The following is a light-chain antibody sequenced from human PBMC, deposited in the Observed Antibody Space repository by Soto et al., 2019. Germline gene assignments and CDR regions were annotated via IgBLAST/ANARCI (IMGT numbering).Light chain of an antibody. V-gene: IGLV2-14*01. CDR1: SSDVGGYNY. J-gene: IGLJ1*01. CDR2: EVS. CDR3: SSYTSSSTPLV. Sequence: QSVLTQPASMSGSPGQSITISCTGTSSDVGGYNYVSWYQQHPGKAPKLMIYEVSNRPSGVSNRFSGSKSGNTASLTISGLQAEDEADYYCSSYTSSSTPLVFGTGTKVTVL.